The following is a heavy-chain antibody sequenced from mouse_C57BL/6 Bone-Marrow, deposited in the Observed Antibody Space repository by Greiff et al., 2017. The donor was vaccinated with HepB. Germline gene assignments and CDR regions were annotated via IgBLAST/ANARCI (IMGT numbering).Heavy chain of an antibody. V-gene: IGHV1-18*01. D-gene: IGHD1-1*01. CDR1: GYTFTDYN. CDR3: ARGGLLLREGFAY. CDR2: INPNNGGT. J-gene: IGHJ3*01. Sequence: EVQLQQSGPELVKPGASVKIPCKASGYTFTDYNMDWVKQSHGKSLEWIGDINPNNGGTIYNQKFKGKATLTVDKSSSTAYMELRSLTSEDTAVYYCARGGLLLREGFAYWGQGTLVTVSA.